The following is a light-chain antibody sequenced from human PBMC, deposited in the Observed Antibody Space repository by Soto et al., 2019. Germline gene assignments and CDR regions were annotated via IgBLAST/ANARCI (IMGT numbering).Light chain of an antibody. CDR3: QKYDSGPIT. CDR1: QGIRNY. V-gene: IGKV1-27*01. CDR2: SAS. Sequence: IQMTQSPSSLSASVGDRVTITCRASQGIRNYLAWYQQKPGKAPKLLIYSASTLQSGVPSRFSGTGSGTDFTLIIDSLQPEDAATYYCQKYDSGPITFGPGTKVDVK. J-gene: IGKJ3*01.